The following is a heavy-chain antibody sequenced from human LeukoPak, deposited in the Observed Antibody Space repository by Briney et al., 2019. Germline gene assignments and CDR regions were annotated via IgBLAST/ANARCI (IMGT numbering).Heavy chain of an antibody. Sequence: PSQTLSLTCTVSGGSIGRGDYYWSWIRQPPGKGLEWIGYIYYSGSTNYNPSLKSRVTISVDTSKNQFSLKPSSVTAADTAVYYCASLGYCSGGSCYSWDSSRHHWFDPWGQGTLVTVSS. CDR2: IYYSGST. D-gene: IGHD2-15*01. V-gene: IGHV4-61*08. CDR3: ASLGYCSGGSCYSWDSSRHHWFDP. J-gene: IGHJ5*02. CDR1: GGSIGRGDYY.